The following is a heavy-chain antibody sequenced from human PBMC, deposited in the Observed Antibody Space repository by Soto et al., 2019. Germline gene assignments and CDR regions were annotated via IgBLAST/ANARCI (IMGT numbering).Heavy chain of an antibody. CDR3: ARRIENQCSGDICYSKAFDI. V-gene: IGHV5-51*01. J-gene: IGHJ3*02. Sequence: GESLKISCMGSGYTFANSWIGWVRQVPGKGLEWMGIIYPGDSDTRYSPSFQGQVTISADKSISTAYLQWSSLEPSDTGIYYCARRIENQCSGDICYSKAFDIWGQGTMVTVSS. D-gene: IGHD2-15*01. CDR1: GYTFANSW. CDR2: IYPGDSDT.